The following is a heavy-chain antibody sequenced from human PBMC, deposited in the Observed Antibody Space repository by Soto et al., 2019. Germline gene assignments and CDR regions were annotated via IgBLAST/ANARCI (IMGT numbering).Heavy chain of an antibody. V-gene: IGHV4-61*01. J-gene: IGHJ3*02. CDR2: VYYDGST. Sequence: SETLSLTCTVSGGSFTSDRYYWSSIRQPPGKGLEWIGYVYYDGSTNYNPSLKSRVIISLDTSNLQVSLMLTSVSAADTAVYYGAMPAVGAFDIWGPGTMVTVSS. D-gene: IGHD1-26*01. CDR3: AMPAVGAFDI. CDR1: GGSFTSDRYY.